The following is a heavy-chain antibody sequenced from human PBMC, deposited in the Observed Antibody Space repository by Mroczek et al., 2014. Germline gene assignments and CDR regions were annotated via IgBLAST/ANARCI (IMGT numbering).Heavy chain of an antibody. CDR1: GGSISSYY. D-gene: IGHD3-10*01. J-gene: IGHJ4*02. CDR3: ARSARGFDGGSYYFDY. V-gene: IGHV4-59*01. Sequence: QVQLQESGPGLVKPSETLSLTCTVSGGSISSYYWSWIRQPPGKGLEWIGYIYYSGSTNYNPSLKSRVTISVDTSKNQFSLKLSSVTAADTAVYYCARSARGFDGGSYYFDYWGQGTLVTVSS. CDR2: IYYSGST.